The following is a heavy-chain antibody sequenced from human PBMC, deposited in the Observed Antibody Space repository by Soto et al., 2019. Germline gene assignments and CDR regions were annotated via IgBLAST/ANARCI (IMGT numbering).Heavy chain of an antibody. CDR2: IIPIFGTA. D-gene: IGHD2-2*01. CDR1: GGTFSSYA. J-gene: IGHJ6*02. V-gene: IGHV1-69*01. Sequence: QVQLVQSGAEVKKPGSSVKVSCKASGGTFSSYAISWVRQAPGQGLEWMGGIIPIFGTANYAQKFQGRVTLTADESTSTAYMELSSLRSEDTAVYYCARGGDIVVVPAALYGGGYYYYGMDVWGQGTTVTVSS. CDR3: ARGGDIVVVPAALYGGGYYYYGMDV.